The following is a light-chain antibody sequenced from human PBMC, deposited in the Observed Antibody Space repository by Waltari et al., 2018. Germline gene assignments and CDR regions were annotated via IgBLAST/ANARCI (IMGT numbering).Light chain of an antibody. J-gene: IGKJ2*01. V-gene: IGKV1-6*01. CDR2: AAS. CDR1: QGIGND. Sequence: AIQMTQSPSSLSASVGDRVTITCRASQGIGNDLGWYQQKPGKAPKLLIYAASSLQSGVPPRFSGSASGTDFTLTISSLQPEDFATYYCLQDYTYPYTFGQGTKLEIK. CDR3: LQDYTYPYT.